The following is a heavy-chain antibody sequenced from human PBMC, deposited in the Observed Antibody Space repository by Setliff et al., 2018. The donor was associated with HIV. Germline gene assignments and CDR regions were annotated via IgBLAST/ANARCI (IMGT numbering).Heavy chain of an antibody. Sequence: GGSLRLSCATSRFSFSTFWMTWVRQAPGKGLVWVSRLSRDGTYTHYADSVKGRFTISRDTAKNTLFLQLNSLRAEDTAVYYCAANIMGLTPDDYWGQGTLVTVSS. CDR2: LSRDGTYT. V-gene: IGHV3-74*01. D-gene: IGHD1-26*01. CDR1: RFSFSTFW. CDR3: AANIMGLTPDDY. J-gene: IGHJ4*02.